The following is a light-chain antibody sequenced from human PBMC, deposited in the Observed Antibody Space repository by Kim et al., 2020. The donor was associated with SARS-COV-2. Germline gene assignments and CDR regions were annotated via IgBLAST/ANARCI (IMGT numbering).Light chain of an antibody. CDR1: QSVSSN. CDR2: STS. V-gene: IGKV3-15*01. Sequence: VVMTQSPATLSVSTGESVTLSCRASQSVSSNLAWYHHIPGQAPRLLIYSTSTRATGVPDRISGSGSGTEFTLTISSLQSEDFGIYYCQQYHDWPPITFGQGTRLEIK. J-gene: IGKJ5*01. CDR3: QQYHDWPPIT.